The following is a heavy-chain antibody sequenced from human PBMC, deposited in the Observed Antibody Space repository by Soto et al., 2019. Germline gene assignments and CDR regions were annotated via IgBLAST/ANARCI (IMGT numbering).Heavy chain of an antibody. J-gene: IGHJ4*02. Sequence: GGSLRLSCAASGFTFSGSAMHWVRQASGKGLEWVGRIRSKPNSYATAYAAAVEGRFTISRDDSKNTAYLQMNSLKTEDTAVYYCTYYDTSGYFPPFGYWGQGTLVTVS. CDR3: TYYDTSGYFPPFGY. V-gene: IGHV3-73*01. D-gene: IGHD3-22*01. CDR1: GFTFSGSA. CDR2: IRSKPNSYAT.